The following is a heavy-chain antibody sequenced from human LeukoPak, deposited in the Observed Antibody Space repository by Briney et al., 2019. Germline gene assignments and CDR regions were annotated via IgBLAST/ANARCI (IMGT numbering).Heavy chain of an antibody. J-gene: IGHJ4*02. CDR3: AKGPLVAVAGTIDY. CDR1: GFTFSNAW. CDR2: IKSKTDGGTT. Sequence: GGSLRLSCAASGFTFSNAWMSWVRQAPGKGLEWVGRIKSKTDGGTTDYAAPVKGRFTISRDNSKNTLYLQMNSLRAEDTAVYYCAKGPLVAVAGTIDYWGQGTLVTVSS. V-gene: IGHV3-15*01. D-gene: IGHD6-19*01.